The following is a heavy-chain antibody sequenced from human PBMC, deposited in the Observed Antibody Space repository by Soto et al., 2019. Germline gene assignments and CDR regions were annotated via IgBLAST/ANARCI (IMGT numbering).Heavy chain of an antibody. J-gene: IGHJ4*02. Sequence: EVLVVESGGGLVQPGGSLRLSCAVSGFTFSGGYWMKWVRQAPGKGLEWVATIKEDGRETYYVDSVKGRFTISRDSAKHSLYLQMNSLRVEDTAVYYCASTRGYWGQGTLVTVSS. CDR2: IKEDGRET. D-gene: IGHD3-10*01. CDR1: GFTFSGGYW. V-gene: IGHV3-7*03. CDR3: ASTRGY.